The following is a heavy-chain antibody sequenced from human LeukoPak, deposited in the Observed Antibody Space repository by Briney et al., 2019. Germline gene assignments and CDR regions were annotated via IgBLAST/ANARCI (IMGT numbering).Heavy chain of an antibody. J-gene: IGHJ3*01. CDR3: ARDPSGVGATPRV. D-gene: IGHD1-26*01. Sequence: SETLSLTCTVSGGSVSSGSYYWSWIRQPPGKGLEWIGYIYYSGSTNYNPSLKSRVTISVDTSKNQFSLKLRSVTAADTAVYYCARDPSGVGATPRVWGQGTMVTVSS. CDR2: IYYSGST. V-gene: IGHV4-61*01. CDR1: GGSVSSGSYY.